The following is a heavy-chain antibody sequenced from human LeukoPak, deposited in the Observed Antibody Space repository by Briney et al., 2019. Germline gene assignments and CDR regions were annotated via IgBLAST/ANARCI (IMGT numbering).Heavy chain of an antibody. Sequence: PSETLSLTCTVSGGSISSSNYYWAWIRQPPGKGLEWIGSIYHSGRTYYNPSLKSRVTISVDTSKNQFSLKMRSVTAADTAVYYCAREVSYCSGGSCYSHAFDIWGQGIVVTVSS. CDR1: GGSISSSNYY. D-gene: IGHD2-15*01. CDR2: IYHSGRT. J-gene: IGHJ3*02. CDR3: AREVSYCSGGSCYSHAFDI. V-gene: IGHV4-39*07.